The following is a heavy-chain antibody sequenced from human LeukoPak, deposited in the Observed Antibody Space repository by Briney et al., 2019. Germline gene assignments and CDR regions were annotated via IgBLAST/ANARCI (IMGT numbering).Heavy chain of an antibody. Sequence: ASVKVSCKASGFTFTNYYMHWVRQAPGQGLEWMGLINPSGSNTNYAQKFRGRVTMIRDTSATTVYMELSSLRSEDTAVYYCAREESGGYFDYGGQGTLVTVSS. D-gene: IGHD2-8*02. CDR3: AREESGGYFDY. CDR1: GFTFTNYY. CDR2: INPSGSNT. V-gene: IGHV1-46*01. J-gene: IGHJ4*02.